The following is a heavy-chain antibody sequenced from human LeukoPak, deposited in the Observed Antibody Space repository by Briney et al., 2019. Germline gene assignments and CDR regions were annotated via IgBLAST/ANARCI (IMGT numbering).Heavy chain of an antibody. CDR1: GGSFSGYY. CDR3: ASLYYYDSSGYSPDFDY. CDR2: INHSGST. Sequence: SETLSLTCAVYGGSFSGYYWSWIRQPPGRGLEWIGEINHSGSTNYNPSLKSRVTISVDTSKNQFSLKLSSVTAADTAVYYCASLYYYDSSGYSPDFDYWGQGTLVTVSS. D-gene: IGHD3-22*01. V-gene: IGHV4-34*01. J-gene: IGHJ4*02.